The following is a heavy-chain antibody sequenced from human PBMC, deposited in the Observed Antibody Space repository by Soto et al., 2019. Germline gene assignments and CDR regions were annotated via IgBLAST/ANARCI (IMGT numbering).Heavy chain of an antibody. Sequence: PSETLSLGCTFSVASISVFYWNWIRKSAGKGLEWIWRIYATGTTDYNPSLKSRVMMSVDTSKKQFSLKLRSVTAADTAVYYCVRDGTKNLRDWFDPWGQGISVTVSS. CDR2: IYATGTT. V-gene: IGHV4-4*07. CDR1: VASISVFY. D-gene: IGHD1-1*01. CDR3: VRDGTKNLRDWFDP. J-gene: IGHJ5*02.